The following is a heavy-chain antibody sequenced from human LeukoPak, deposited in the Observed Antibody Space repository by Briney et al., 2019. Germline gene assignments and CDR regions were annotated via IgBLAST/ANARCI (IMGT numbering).Heavy chain of an antibody. Sequence: GRSLRLSCVGSGFTFSDAWMSWVRQAPGKGLEWVGRIKSKSDGGTIDYAAPVKGRFTISRDDSRNTLYLQMNSLKTEDTAVYYCTTRRQDGWWGQGTLVTVS. J-gene: IGHJ4*02. CDR2: IKSKSDGGTI. D-gene: IGHD2-15*01. CDR1: GFTFSDAW. CDR3: TTRRQDGW. V-gene: IGHV3-15*01.